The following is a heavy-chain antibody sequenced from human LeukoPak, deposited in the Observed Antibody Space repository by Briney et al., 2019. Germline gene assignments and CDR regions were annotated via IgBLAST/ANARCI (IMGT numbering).Heavy chain of an antibody. D-gene: IGHD3-16*01. Sequence: PSETRSLTCTVYAGSITLITYDCGWIRRPPGKRLEWIGGICYRGSTYFQPCLKSRVAVSVDTSKNQFSLNLSSVTAADTAVYYCVRGSTLRHYQYWGQGTLVTVSS. J-gene: IGHJ4*02. CDR2: ICYRGST. V-gene: IGHV4-39*01. CDR1: AGSITLITYD. CDR3: VRGSTLRHYQY.